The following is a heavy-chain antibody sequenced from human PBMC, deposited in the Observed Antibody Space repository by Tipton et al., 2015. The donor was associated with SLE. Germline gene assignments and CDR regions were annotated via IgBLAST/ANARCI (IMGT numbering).Heavy chain of an antibody. Sequence: TLSLTCTVSGGSISSYYWSWIRQPPGKGLEWIGYIYTSGSTNYNPSLKSRVTISVDTSKNQFSLKLSSVTAADTAVYYCASSCGGDCYFDFDYWGQGTLVTVSS. D-gene: IGHD2-21*01. CDR2: IYTSGST. J-gene: IGHJ4*02. CDR1: GGSISSYY. V-gene: IGHV4-4*08. CDR3: ASSCGGDCYFDFDY.